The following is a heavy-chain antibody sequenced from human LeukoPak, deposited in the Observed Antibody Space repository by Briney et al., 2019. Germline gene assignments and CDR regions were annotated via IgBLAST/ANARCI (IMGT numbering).Heavy chain of an antibody. J-gene: IGHJ6*02. CDR1: GGSISSGGYS. CDR3: ARLSIAARHYYYYGMDV. CDR2: IYHSGST. Sequence: PSQTLSLTCAVSGGSISSGGYSWSWIRQPPGKGLEWIGYIYHSGSTYYNPSLKSRVTISVDRSKNQFSLKLSSVTAADTAVYYCARLSIAARHYYYYGMDVWGQGTTVTVSS. D-gene: IGHD6-6*01. V-gene: IGHV4-30-2*01.